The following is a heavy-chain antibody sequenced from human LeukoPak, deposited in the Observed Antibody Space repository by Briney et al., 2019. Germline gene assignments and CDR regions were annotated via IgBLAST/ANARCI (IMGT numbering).Heavy chain of an antibody. Sequence: TSETLSLTCTVSGGSISNNDYYWAWIRQPPGKGLECIGSIYYSGSPYYNPSLKSRVTISVDTSKNQFSLRLSSVTAADTAVYYCATWRTAKTGFDYWGQGTLVTVSS. CDR3: ATWRTAKTGFDY. CDR2: IYYSGSP. D-gene: IGHD1-1*01. V-gene: IGHV4-39*01. CDR1: GGSISNNDYY. J-gene: IGHJ4*02.